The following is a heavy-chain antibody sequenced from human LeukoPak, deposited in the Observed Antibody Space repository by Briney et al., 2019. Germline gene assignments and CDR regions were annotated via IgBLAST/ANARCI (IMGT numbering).Heavy chain of an antibody. CDR1: GITFSSYG. J-gene: IGHJ3*02. CDR2: IRYDGSNK. CDR3: AKDGRQRKTYFYGSGSANAFDI. Sequence: GGSLRLSCAASGITFSSYGMHWVRQAPGKGLEWVAFIRYDGSNKYYADSVKGRFTISRDNSKNTLYLQMNSLRAEDTAVYYCAKDGRQRKTYFYGSGSANAFDIWGQGTMVTVSS. D-gene: IGHD3-10*01. V-gene: IGHV3-30*02.